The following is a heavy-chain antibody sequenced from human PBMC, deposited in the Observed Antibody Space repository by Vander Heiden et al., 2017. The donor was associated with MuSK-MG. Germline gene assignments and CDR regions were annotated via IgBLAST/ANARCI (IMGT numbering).Heavy chain of an antibody. CDR1: GFTFSSYG. CDR3: AGNWFDP. J-gene: IGHJ5*02. V-gene: IGHV3-33*01. Sequence: VQLAESGGGVLQPGGPRRLPCAASGFTFSSYGMHWVRQAPGKGLEWVAVIWYDGSNKYYEDSVKGRFTISRDNSKNTLYLQMNGLGAEDTAVYYCAGNWFDPWGQGTLVTVSS. CDR2: IWYDGSNK.